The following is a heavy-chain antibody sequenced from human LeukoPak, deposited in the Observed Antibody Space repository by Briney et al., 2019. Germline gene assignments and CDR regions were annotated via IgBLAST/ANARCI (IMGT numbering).Heavy chain of an antibody. V-gene: IGHV1-2*02. J-gene: IGHJ4*02. CDR2: INPNSGGT. CDR1: GYTFTGYY. Sequence: GASVKVSCKASGYTFTGYYMHWVRQAPGQGLEWMGWINPNSGGTNYAQKFQGRVTMTRDTSISTAYMELSRLRSDDTAVYYCARPRIWFGESAALDYWGQGTLVTVSS. CDR3: ARPRIWFGESAALDY. D-gene: IGHD3-10*01.